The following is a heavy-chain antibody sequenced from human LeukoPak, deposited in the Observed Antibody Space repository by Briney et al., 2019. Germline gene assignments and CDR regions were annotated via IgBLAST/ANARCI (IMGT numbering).Heavy chain of an antibody. J-gene: IGHJ3*02. V-gene: IGHV4-4*02. Sequence: PSETLSLTCAVSGGSISSGNWWSWVRQPPGEGLEWIGEIYYSGSTNYNPSLKSRVIISVDKSNNQFSLKLSSVTAADTALYYCARPGRGGAFDIWGQGTMVTVSS. CDR2: IYYSGST. D-gene: IGHD1-1*01. CDR1: GGSISSGNW. CDR3: ARPGRGGAFDI.